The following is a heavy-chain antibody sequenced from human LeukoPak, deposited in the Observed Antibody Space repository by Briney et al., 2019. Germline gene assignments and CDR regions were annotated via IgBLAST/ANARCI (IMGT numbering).Heavy chain of an antibody. Sequence: TGGSLRLSCAASGFTFSDYSMNWVRQAPGKGLEWVSYIGAHSTIYSADSVKGRFTISTDNANNSLSLQMNSLRDDDTAVYYCAREGDYRAFDIWGQGTMVTV. CDR2: IGAHSTI. CDR3: AREGDYRAFDI. D-gene: IGHD4-17*01. J-gene: IGHJ3*02. V-gene: IGHV3-48*02. CDR1: GFTFSDYS.